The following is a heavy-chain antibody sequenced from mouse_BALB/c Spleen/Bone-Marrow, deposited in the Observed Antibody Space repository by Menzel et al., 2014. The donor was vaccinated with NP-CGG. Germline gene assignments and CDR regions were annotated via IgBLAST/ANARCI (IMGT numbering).Heavy chain of an antibody. J-gene: IGHJ3*01. V-gene: IGHV5-9-2*01. CDR1: GFTFSSYG. D-gene: IGHD2-4*01. CDR2: ISGGGSYT. CDR3: ARHAYYDQTEVSFVY. Sequence: EVMLVESGGNLVKSGGSLKLSCAASGFTFSSYGMSRVRQTPEKRLEWVATISGGGSYTFYPDSVKGRFTISRDNAKNNLYLQLSSLRSEDTALYYCARHAYYDQTEVSFVYWGQGTLVTVSA.